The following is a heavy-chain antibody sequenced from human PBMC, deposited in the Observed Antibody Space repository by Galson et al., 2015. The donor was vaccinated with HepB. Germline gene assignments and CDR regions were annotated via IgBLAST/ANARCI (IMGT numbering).Heavy chain of an antibody. CDR3: ARDQSVSYSFDY. CDR2: SRNEANSYST. J-gene: IGHJ4*02. Sequence: SLRLSCAASGFTFSDYYMDWVRQALGKGLEWVGRSRNEANSYSTEYAASVKGRFTISRDDSKNSLYLQMNSLTIEDTAVYYCARDQSVSYSFDYWGQGTLVTVSS. V-gene: IGHV3-72*01. D-gene: IGHD1-26*01. CDR1: GFTFSDYY.